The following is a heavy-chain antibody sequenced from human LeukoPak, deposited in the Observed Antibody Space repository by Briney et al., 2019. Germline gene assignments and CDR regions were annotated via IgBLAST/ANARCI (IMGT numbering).Heavy chain of an antibody. CDR1: GGSISSYY. CDR3: ARLKYYSSSWHPGYYYYGMDV. J-gene: IGHJ6*02. V-gene: IGHV4-59*08. Sequence: SETLSLTCTVSGGSISSYYWSWIRQPPGKGLEWIGYIYYSGSTNYNPSLKSRVTISVDTSKNQFSLKLSSVTAADAAVYYCARLKYYSSSWHPGYYYYGMDVWGQGTTVTVSS. D-gene: IGHD6-13*01. CDR2: IYYSGST.